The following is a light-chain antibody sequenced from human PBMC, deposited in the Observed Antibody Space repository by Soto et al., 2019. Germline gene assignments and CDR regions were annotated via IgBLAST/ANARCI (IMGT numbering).Light chain of an antibody. CDR2: DIS. CDR3: QEYNTFSYA. CDR1: HSISNL. J-gene: IGKJ2*01. V-gene: IGKV1-5*01. Sequence: DIQMTQSPSTLSASVGDRVTITCRASHSISNLLAWYQQKPGKAPKVMIYDISNLESGVPSRFSGSGSGTDFTLTISSLQPEEFATYYGQEYNTFSYAFGQGTRLEI.